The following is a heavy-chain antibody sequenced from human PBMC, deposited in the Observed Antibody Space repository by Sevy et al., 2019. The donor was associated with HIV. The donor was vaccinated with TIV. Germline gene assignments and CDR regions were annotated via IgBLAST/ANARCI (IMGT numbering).Heavy chain of an antibody. D-gene: IGHD6-13*01. Sequence: GGSLRLSCAASGFTFSRNGMHWVRQVPGKGPEWVALISYDGDSKNYADSVKGRFTISRDNSKNTVYLHMNSLRSEDTAVYYCAKESVSWYLDFWGQGTLVTVSS. CDR2: ISYDGDSK. J-gene: IGHJ4*02. V-gene: IGHV3-30*18. CDR3: AKESVSWYLDF. CDR1: GFTFSRNG.